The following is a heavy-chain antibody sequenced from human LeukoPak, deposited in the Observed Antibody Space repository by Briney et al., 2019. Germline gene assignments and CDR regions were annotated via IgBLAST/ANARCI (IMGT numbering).Heavy chain of an antibody. J-gene: IGHJ5*02. D-gene: IGHD6-13*01. CDR2: IYHSGST. CDR1: GGSISSSNW. CDR3: ARERPWVTRRRIAAADWFDP. V-gene: IGHV4-4*02. Sequence: SETLSLTCAVSGGSISSSNWWSWVRQPQGKGLEWIGEIYHSGSTNYNPSLKSRVTISVDKSKNQFSLKLSSVTAADTAVYYCARERPWVTRRRIAAADWFDPWGQGTLVTVSS.